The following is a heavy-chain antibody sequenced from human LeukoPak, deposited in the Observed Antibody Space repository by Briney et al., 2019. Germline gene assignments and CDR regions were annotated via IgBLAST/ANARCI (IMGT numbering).Heavy chain of an antibody. V-gene: IGHV3-23*01. Sequence: GGSLRLSCTASGFTFGDYAMSWVRQAPGKGLEWVSAISGSGGSTYYADSVKGRFTISRDNSKNTLYLQMNSLRAEDTAVYYCAKDINNYYDSGFDYWGQGTLVTVSS. CDR2: ISGSGGST. D-gene: IGHD3-22*01. CDR1: GFTFGDYA. CDR3: AKDINNYYDSGFDY. J-gene: IGHJ4*02.